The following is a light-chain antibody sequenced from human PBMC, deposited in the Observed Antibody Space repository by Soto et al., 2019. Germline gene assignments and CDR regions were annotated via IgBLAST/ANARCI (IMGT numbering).Light chain of an antibody. CDR3: IQALQPPPWT. CDR1: QSLLHSNGYNY. J-gene: IGKJ1*01. Sequence: DIVMTQSPLSLPVTPGEPASISCRSSQSLLHSNGYNYLDWYLQKPGQSPQLLIYLGSNRASGVPDRFSGSGSGTDLTLKISRVEAEDVGVYYCIQALQPPPWTFGQGNKVEIK. CDR2: LGS. V-gene: IGKV2-28*01.